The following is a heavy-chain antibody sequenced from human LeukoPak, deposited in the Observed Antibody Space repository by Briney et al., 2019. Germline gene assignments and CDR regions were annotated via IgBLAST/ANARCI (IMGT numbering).Heavy chain of an antibody. D-gene: IGHD3-16*01. CDR3: ARFGIDYDMDV. V-gene: IGHV4-59*01. J-gene: IGHJ6*02. CDR1: GGSISGNY. CDR2: IHYRGKA. Sequence: PSETLSLTCTVSGGSISGNYWTWTRQPPGKGLEWIGQIHYRGKADYNPSLRSRIIISVDTSKNQMFLRLSSVTAADTAVYYCARFGIDYDMDVWGQGTKVTASS.